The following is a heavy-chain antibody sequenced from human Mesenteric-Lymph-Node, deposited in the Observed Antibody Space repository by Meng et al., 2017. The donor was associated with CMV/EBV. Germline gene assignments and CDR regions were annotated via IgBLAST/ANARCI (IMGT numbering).Heavy chain of an antibody. CDR1: GYTFTSYD. J-gene: IGHJ6*02. CDR2: ITAYNGNT. CDR3: ARDASSLTFGTDYYGMDV. V-gene: IGHV1-18*01. D-gene: IGHD3/OR15-3a*01. Sequence: ASVKVSCKASGYTFTSYDINWVRQATGQGLEWMGWITAYNGNTDYAQKFQGRVTMTTDTSTSTVYMELRSLRSDDTAVYFCARDASSLTFGTDYYGMDVWGQGTTVTVSS.